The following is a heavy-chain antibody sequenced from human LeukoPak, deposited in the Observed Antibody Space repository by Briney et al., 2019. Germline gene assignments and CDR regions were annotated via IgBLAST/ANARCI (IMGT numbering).Heavy chain of an antibody. Sequence: SETLSLTCAVYGGSFSGYYWSWIRQPPGKGLEWIGEINHSGSTNYNPSLKSRVTISVDTSKNQFSLKLSSVIAADTAVYYCARGWAMGATGVARWFDPWGQGTLVTVSS. CDR1: GGSFSGYY. D-gene: IGHD1-26*01. J-gene: IGHJ5*02. CDR2: INHSGST. CDR3: ARGWAMGATGVARWFDP. V-gene: IGHV4-34*01.